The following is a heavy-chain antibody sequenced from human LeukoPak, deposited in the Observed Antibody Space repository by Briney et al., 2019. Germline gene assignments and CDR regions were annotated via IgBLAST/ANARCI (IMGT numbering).Heavy chain of an antibody. CDR1: GFTFSSYA. V-gene: IGHV3-23*01. D-gene: IGHD5-12*01. J-gene: IGHJ4*02. CDR3: AKDKAGSIVATKDY. Sequence: AGGSLRLSCAASGFTFSSYAMSWVRQAPGKGLEWVSAISGSGGNTYYADSVKGRFTISRDNSKNTLYLQMNSLRAEATAVYYCAKDKAGSIVATKDYWGQGTLVTVSS. CDR2: ISGSGGNT.